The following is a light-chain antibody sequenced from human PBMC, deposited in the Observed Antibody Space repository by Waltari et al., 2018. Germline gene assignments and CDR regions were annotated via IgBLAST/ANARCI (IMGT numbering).Light chain of an antibody. CDR3: QQYNDWWT. CDR1: QSVSSS. CDR2: GAS. J-gene: IGKJ1*01. V-gene: IGKV3-15*01. Sequence: EIVMTQSPATLSVSPGERATLSCRASQSVSSSLAWYQQKAGQAPRLLLYGASTRATGISARFSGSGYGTEFTLTISSLQSEDFAVYYCQQYNDWWTFGPGTK.